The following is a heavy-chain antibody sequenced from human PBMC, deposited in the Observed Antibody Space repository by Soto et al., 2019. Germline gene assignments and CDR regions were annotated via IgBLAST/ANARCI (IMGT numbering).Heavy chain of an antibody. Sequence: SETLSLTCTVSGGSISSSSYYWGWIRQPPGKGLEWIGNIYYSGSTYYNPSLKSRVTISVDTSKNQFSLKLSSVTAADTAVYYCARRLGVAGPYYHYVMDVWGQGTTVIVSS. CDR2: IYYSGST. CDR3: ARRLGVAGPYYHYVMDV. V-gene: IGHV4-39*01. CDR1: GGSISSSSYY. D-gene: IGHD6-19*01. J-gene: IGHJ6*02.